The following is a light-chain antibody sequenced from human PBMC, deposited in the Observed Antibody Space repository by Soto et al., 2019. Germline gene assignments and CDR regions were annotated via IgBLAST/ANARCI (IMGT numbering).Light chain of an antibody. CDR2: FSS. J-gene: IGKJ2*01. V-gene: IGKV2-28*01. CDR1: QSLLHSNGYNY. Sequence: DIVMTQSPLSLPVTPGEPASISCRSSQSLLHSNGYNYLDWYLQKPGQSPQLLIYFSSYRASGVPDRFSGSGSGTDFTLKISRVEAEDVGVYYCMQALQTPYTFGQGTKLEIK. CDR3: MQALQTPYT.